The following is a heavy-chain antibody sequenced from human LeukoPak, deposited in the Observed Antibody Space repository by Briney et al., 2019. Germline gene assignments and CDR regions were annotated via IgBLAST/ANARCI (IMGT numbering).Heavy chain of an antibody. Sequence: PGGSLRLSCAASGFTFSSYWMSWVRQAPGKGLEWVSAISGSGGSTYYADSVKGRFTISRDNSKNTLYLQMNSLRAEDTAVYYCAKDRRDSRPPPGGHFDYWGQGTLVTVSS. V-gene: IGHV3-23*01. CDR2: ISGSGGST. J-gene: IGHJ4*02. D-gene: IGHD3-22*01. CDR3: AKDRRDSRPPPGGHFDY. CDR1: GFTFSSYW.